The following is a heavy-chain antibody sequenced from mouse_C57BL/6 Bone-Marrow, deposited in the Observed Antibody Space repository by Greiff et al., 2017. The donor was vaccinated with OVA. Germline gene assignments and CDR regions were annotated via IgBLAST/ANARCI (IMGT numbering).Heavy chain of an antibody. CDR1: GFTFSSYG. Sequence: EVMLVESGGDLVKPGGSLKLSCAASGFTFSSYGMSWVRQTPDKRLEWVATISSGGSYPYYPDNVKGRFTISRDNAKNTLYLQMISLKSEDTAMYYCARRGITKGFAYWGQGTLVTVSA. V-gene: IGHV5-6*02. CDR3: ARRGITKGFAY. CDR2: ISSGGSYP. J-gene: IGHJ3*01. D-gene: IGHD2-4*01.